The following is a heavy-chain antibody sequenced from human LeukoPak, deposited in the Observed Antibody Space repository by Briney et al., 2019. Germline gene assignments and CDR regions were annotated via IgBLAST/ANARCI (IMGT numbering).Heavy chain of an antibody. CDR3: ARVTGSLNWFDP. D-gene: IGHD2-15*01. CDR1: GGSISSGSYY. J-gene: IGHJ5*02. Sequence: SETLSLTCTVSGGSISSGSYYWSWIRQPAGKGLEWIGRIYTSGSTNYNPSLKSRVTISVDTSKNQFSLKLSSVTAADTAVYYCARVTGSLNWFDPWGQGTLVTVSS. CDR2: IYTSGST. V-gene: IGHV4-61*02.